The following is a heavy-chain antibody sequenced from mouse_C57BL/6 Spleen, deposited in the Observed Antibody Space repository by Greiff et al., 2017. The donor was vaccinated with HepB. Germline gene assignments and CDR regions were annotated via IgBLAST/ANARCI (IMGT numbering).Heavy chain of an antibody. V-gene: IGHV1-81*01. CDR1: GYTFTSYG. J-gene: IGHJ2*01. CDR3: ARWGTTVVYFDY. D-gene: IGHD1-1*01. Sequence: QVQLQQSGAELARPGASVKLSCKASGYTFTSYGISWVKQRTGQGLEWIGEIFPRSCNTYYNEKFKGKATLTADKSSSTAYMELRSLTSEDSAVYFCARWGTTVVYFDYWGQGTTLTVSS. CDR2: IFPRSCNT.